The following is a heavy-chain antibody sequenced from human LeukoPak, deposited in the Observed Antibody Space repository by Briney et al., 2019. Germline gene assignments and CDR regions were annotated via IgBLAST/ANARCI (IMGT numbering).Heavy chain of an antibody. CDR2: IYSGGST. CDR3: ASGPLNYYGSGSYYPPPYFDY. CDR1: GFTFSDYY. Sequence: GGSLRLSCAASGFTFSDYYMSWVRQAPGKGLEWVSVIYSGGSTYYADSVKGRFTISRDNSKNTLDLQMNSLRAEDTAVYYCASGPLNYYGSGSYYPPPYFDYWGQGTLVTVSS. J-gene: IGHJ4*02. D-gene: IGHD3-10*01. V-gene: IGHV3-66*01.